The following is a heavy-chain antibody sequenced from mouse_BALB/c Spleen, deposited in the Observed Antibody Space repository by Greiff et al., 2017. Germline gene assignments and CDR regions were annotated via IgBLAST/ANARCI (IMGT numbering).Heavy chain of an antibody. CDR3: ARDKGGYYDAMDY. CDR2: IWGDGST. V-gene: IGHV2-6-7*01. Sequence: VQGVESGPGLVAPSQSLSITCTVSGFSLTGYGVNWVRQPPGKGLEWLGMIWGDGSTDYNSALKSRLSISKDNSKSQVFLKMNSLQTDDTARYYCARDKGGYYDAMDYWGQGTSVTVSS. CDR1: GFSLTGYG. D-gene: IGHD2-2*01. J-gene: IGHJ4*01.